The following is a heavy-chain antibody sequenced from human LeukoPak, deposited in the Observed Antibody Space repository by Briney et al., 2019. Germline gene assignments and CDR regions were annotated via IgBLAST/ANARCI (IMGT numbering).Heavy chain of an antibody. J-gene: IGHJ4*02. Sequence: PSETLSLTCTVSGGSISSSSYYWGWIRQPPGKGLEWIGSIYYSGSTYYNPSLKSRVTISVDTSKNQFSLKLSSVTAADTAVYHCARPLVGATTYFDYWGQGTLVTVSS. CDR2: IYYSGST. CDR1: GGSISSSSYY. D-gene: IGHD1-26*01. CDR3: ARPLVGATTYFDY. V-gene: IGHV4-39*07.